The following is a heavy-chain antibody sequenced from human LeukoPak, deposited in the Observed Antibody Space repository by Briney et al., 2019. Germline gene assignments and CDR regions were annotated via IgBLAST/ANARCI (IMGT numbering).Heavy chain of an antibody. CDR2: IDVTGGDI. J-gene: IGHJ6*03. Sequence: GGSLRLSCAASGFTFSFSTMSWVRQAPGNGLEWVSSIDVTGGDIYYADSVKGRFAISRDSAKRSVSLQMNSLRVEDTAIYYCARGKSGSYYYYMDVWGKGTTVTVFS. V-gene: IGHV3-21*06. CDR1: GFTFSFST. CDR3: ARGKSGSYYYYMDV.